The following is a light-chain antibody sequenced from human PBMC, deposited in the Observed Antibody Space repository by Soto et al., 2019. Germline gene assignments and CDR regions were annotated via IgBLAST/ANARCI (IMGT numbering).Light chain of an antibody. CDR1: QGISSW. J-gene: IGKJ4*01. CDR3: QQTTSFTLS. CDR2: AAS. Sequence: DFQMPQSPSFVSASVGDRVTITCRARQGISSWLAWYQHKPGRAPKLLIHAASSLESGVPSRFSGSGSGTGFTLTISSLQPEDFATYYCQQTTSFTLSSGGETKVEIK. V-gene: IGKV1-12*01.